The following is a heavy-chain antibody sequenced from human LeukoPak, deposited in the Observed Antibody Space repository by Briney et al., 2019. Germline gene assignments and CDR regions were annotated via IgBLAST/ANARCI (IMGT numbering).Heavy chain of an antibody. CDR1: GGPISSGSYY. CDR2: IYTSGST. CDR3: ARDVSFDP. J-gene: IGHJ5*02. Sequence: SQTLSLTCTVSGGPISSGSYYWSWIRQPAGKGLEWIGRIYTSGSTNYNPSLKSRVTISVDTSKNQFSLKLSSVTAADTAVYYCARDVSFDPWGQGTLVTVSS. V-gene: IGHV4-61*02.